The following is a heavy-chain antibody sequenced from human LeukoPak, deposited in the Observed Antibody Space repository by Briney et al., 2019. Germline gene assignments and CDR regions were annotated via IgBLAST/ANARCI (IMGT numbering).Heavy chain of an antibody. CDR2: INPYTDDT. CDR1: GYTFTVYY. D-gene: IGHD1-26*01. Sequence: ASVKVSCKASGYTFTVYYMHWIRQAPGQGLEWMGWINPYTDDTNSAQKFQGRVTMTRDTSISTAYMELSRLTSDDSAVYYCARDLESPGELKYYYYMDVWGNGTTVTVSS. V-gene: IGHV1-2*02. J-gene: IGHJ6*03. CDR3: ARDLESPGELKYYYYMDV.